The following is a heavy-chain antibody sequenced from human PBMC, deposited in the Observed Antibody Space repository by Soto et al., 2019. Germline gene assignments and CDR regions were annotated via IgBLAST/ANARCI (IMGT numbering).Heavy chain of an antibody. Sequence: VQLVESGGDLVQPGGSLRLSCAASGFTFSSYWIHWVRQAPGKGLVWVSRINSDGSTTNYADSAKGRFTISRDNAKNTLYLQMNSLRAEDTAVYYCARGVAGYYAMDVWGQGTTVTVSS. D-gene: IGHD2-15*01. CDR3: ARGVAGYYAMDV. V-gene: IGHV3-74*01. CDR2: INSDGSTT. CDR1: GFTFSSYW. J-gene: IGHJ6*02.